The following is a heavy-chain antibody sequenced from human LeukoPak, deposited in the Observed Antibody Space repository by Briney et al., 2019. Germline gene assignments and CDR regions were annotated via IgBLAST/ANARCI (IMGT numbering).Heavy chain of an antibody. D-gene: IGHD1-26*01. CDR3: ARVMGAAGGYWFDP. V-gene: IGHV1-18*01. Sequence: ASVKVSCKASGYTFTSYGISWVRQAPGQGLEWMGWISAHNGNTNYAQKLQGRVTMTTDTSTSTAYMELRSLRSDDTAVYYCARVMGAAGGYWFDPWGQGTLVTVSS. CDR2: ISAHNGNT. J-gene: IGHJ5*02. CDR1: GYTFTSYG.